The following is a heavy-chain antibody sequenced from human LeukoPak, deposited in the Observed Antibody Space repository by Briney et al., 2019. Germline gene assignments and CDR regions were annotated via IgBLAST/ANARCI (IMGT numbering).Heavy chain of an antibody. V-gene: IGHV4-59*01. Sequence: PSETLSLTCTVSGGSISSYYWSWIRQPPGKGLEWIGCIYYSGSTNYNPSLKSRVTISVDTSKNQFSLKLSSVTAADTAVYYCARLYDFWSGYYFDYWGQGTLVTVSS. CDR1: GGSISSYY. CDR3: ARLYDFWSGYYFDY. CDR2: IYYSGST. J-gene: IGHJ4*02. D-gene: IGHD3-3*01.